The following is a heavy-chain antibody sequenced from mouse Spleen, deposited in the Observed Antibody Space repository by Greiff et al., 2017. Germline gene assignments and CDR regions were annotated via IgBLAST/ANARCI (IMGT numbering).Heavy chain of an antibody. CDR2: ISDGGSYT. CDR3: ARVTRDYAMDY. CDR1: GFTFSDYY. J-gene: IGHJ4*01. V-gene: IGHV5-4*02. Sequence: EVMLVESGGGLVKPGGSLKLSCAASGFTFSDYYMYWVRQTPEKRLEWVATISDGGSYTYYPDSVKGRFTISRDNAKNNLYLQMSSLKSEDTAMYYCARVTRDYAMDYWGQGTSVTVSS.